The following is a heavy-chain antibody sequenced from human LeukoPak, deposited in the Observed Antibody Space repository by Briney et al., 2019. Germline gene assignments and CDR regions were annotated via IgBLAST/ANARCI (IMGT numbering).Heavy chain of an antibody. D-gene: IGHD6-6*01. V-gene: IGHV3-11*04. CDR2: ISGSGHDI. CDR1: GFTVSGNY. CDR3: TRDPRHLDS. J-gene: IGHJ4*02. Sequence: PGGSLRLSCAVSGFTVSGNYMSWVRQAPGKGVEWVAYISGSGHDINYSESAKGRFTISRDNAKNSLYLQMSSLRVEDTAVYYCTRDPRHLDSWGQGTLVTVSS.